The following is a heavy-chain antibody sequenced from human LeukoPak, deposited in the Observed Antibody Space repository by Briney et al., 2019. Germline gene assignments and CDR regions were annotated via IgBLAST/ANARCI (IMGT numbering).Heavy chain of an antibody. J-gene: IGHJ3*02. V-gene: IGHV1-69*05. Sequence: PSVKVSCKASGGAFSRYAISWVPQAPGQGLEWMGRIIPIFGTANYAQKFQGRVTITTDESTSTAYMALSSLRSADAAVDYYYSRGGGDINAFHIWCWGTMVTVTS. D-gene: IGHD2-15*01. CDR3: YSRGGGDINAFHI. CDR1: GGAFSRYA. CDR2: IIPIFGTA.